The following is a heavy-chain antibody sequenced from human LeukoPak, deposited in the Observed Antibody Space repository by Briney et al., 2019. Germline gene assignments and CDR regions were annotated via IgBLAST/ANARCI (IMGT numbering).Heavy chain of an antibody. J-gene: IGHJ4*02. Sequence: GGSLRLSCAASGFPFRSYVMTWVRQAPGKGLEWVSAIGAFGEDTYYADSVKGRFTISRDNSKDTLYLEMNSLRVEDTAVYYCAKDKTVGGAGTTMADYWGQGTLVTVSS. CDR1: GFPFRSYV. V-gene: IGHV3-23*01. D-gene: IGHD1-1*01. CDR2: IGAFGEDT. CDR3: AKDKTVGGAGTTMADY.